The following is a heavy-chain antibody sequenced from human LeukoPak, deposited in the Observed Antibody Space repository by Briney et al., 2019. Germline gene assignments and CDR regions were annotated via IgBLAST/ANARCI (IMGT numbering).Heavy chain of an antibody. D-gene: IGHD6-19*01. CDR2: ISAYNGNT. CDR1: GYTFTSYG. Sequence: ASVKVFCKASGYTFTSYGISWVRQAPGQGLEWMGWISAYNGNTNYAQKLQGRVTMTTDTSTSTAYMELRSLRSDDTAVYYCARGPEADYYCYGMDVWGQGTTVTVSS. CDR3: ARGPEADYYCYGMDV. J-gene: IGHJ6*02. V-gene: IGHV1-18*01.